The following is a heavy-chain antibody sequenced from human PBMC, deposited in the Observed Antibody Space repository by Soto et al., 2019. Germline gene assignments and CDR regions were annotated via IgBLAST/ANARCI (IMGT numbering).Heavy chain of an antibody. CDR3: ARCPLYGDYAYYYYMDV. CDR2: IKPSGGST. D-gene: IGHD4-17*01. Sequence: ASVKVSCKASGSTFTSYFMHWVRQAPGQGLEWIGIIKPSGGSTSYAQKFQGRVTMTRDTSTSTVYMELSSLRSEDTAVCYCARCPLYGDYAYYYYMDVWGKGTTVTVS. J-gene: IGHJ6*03. CDR1: GSTFTSYF. V-gene: IGHV1-46*03.